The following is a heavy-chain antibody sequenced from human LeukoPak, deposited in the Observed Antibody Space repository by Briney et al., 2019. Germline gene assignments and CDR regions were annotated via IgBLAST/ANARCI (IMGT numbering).Heavy chain of an antibody. V-gene: IGHV1-46*03. CDR3: TKVGQLVFNF. Sequence: ASVKDSCKTSGYTFTNYYLHWVRQAPGQGREWMGIINPGDGSTNYARKFQGRVTMTRDTSASTVYMEVSSLTSEDTAVYYCTKVGQLVFNFWGQGTLVTVSS. D-gene: IGHD6-6*01. J-gene: IGHJ4*02. CDR1: GYTFTNYY. CDR2: INPGDGST.